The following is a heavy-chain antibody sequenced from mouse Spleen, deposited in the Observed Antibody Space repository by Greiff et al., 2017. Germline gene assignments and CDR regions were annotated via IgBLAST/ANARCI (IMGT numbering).Heavy chain of an antibody. Sequence: VQRVESGAELVRPGASVTLSCKASGYTFTDYEMHWVKQTPVHGLEWIGAIDPETGGTAYNQKFKGKAILTADKSSSTAYMELRSLTSEDSAVYYCTRLDDGPTAWFAYWGQGTLVTVSA. J-gene: IGHJ3*01. CDR3: TRLDDGPTAWFAY. D-gene: IGHD2-3*01. CDR2: IDPETGGT. CDR1: GYTFTDYE. V-gene: IGHV1-15*01.